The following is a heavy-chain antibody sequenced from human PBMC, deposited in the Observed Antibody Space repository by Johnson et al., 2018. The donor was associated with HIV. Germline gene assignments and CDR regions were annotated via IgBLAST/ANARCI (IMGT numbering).Heavy chain of an antibody. CDR1: GFNVSTNY. V-gene: IGHV3-66*02. CDR2: IYSGGST. J-gene: IGHJ3*02. D-gene: IGHD6-19*01. Sequence: SLRLSCAASGFNVSTNYMSWVRQPPGTGLEWVSVIYSGGSTYYADSVKGRFTISRDNSKNTLSLQMNSLRAEDTAVYYCAKDVHSSGWYAFDIWGQGTMVTVSS. CDR3: AKDVHSSGWYAFDI.